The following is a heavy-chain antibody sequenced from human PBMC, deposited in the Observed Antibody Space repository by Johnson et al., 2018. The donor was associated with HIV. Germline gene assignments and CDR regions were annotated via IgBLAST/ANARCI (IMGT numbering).Heavy chain of an antibody. J-gene: IGHJ3*02. CDR3: AREMAWEDAFDI. Sequence: VQLVESGGGLVQPGGSLRLSCAASGFTFSKYWMSWVRQAPGKGLEWVANIKEDGNEKYFVDSVRGRFTISRDHAKNTLFLQMNSLRAEDTAVFYCAREMAWEDAFDIWGQGTMVTVSS. CDR1: GFTFSKYW. D-gene: IGHD5-24*01. CDR2: IKEDGNEK. V-gene: IGHV3-7*01.